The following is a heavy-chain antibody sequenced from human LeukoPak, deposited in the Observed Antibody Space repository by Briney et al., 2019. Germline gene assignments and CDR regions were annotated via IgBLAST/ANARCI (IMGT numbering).Heavy chain of an antibody. V-gene: IGHV3-23*01. D-gene: IGHD2-15*01. CDR1: GFTFSDAW. Sequence: TGGSLRLSCAASGFTFSDAWMNWVRQAPGKGLEWVSSVSDSGDYTYYADSVKGRFTISRDNSKNTLYLQVNSLRAEDTAVYYCAKAPISKDCSGGSCYLFDYWGQGTLVTVSS. J-gene: IGHJ4*02. CDR2: VSDSGDYT. CDR3: AKAPISKDCSGGSCYLFDY.